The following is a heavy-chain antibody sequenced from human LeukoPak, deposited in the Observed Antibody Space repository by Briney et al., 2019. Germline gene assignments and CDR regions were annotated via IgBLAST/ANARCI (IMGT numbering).Heavy chain of an antibody. V-gene: IGHV3-66*01. CDR1: GFTVSSNY. Sequence: PGGSLRLSCAASGFTVSSNYMSWVRQAPGKGLEWVSVIYSGGSTYYADSVKGRFTISRDNSKNTLYLQMNSLRAEDTAVYYCARDSSDAIDYWGQGTLITVSS. D-gene: IGHD6-19*01. CDR2: IYSGGST. J-gene: IGHJ4*02. CDR3: ARDSSDAIDY.